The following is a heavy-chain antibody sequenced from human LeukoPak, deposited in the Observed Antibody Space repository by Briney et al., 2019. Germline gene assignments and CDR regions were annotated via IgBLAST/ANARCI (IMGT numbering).Heavy chain of an antibody. CDR2: ISRSGTYK. J-gene: IGHJ3*02. V-gene: IGHV3-21*04. CDR3: AKYRTLRYFDWQDAFDI. CDR1: GFTFSDYG. Sequence: GGSLRLSCAASGFTFSDYGMNWVRQAPGKGLEWVSSISRSGTYKNYADSVKGRFTLSRDNAKNSLYLQMNSLRAEDTALYYCAKYRTLRYFDWQDAFDIWGQGTMVTVSS. D-gene: IGHD3-9*01.